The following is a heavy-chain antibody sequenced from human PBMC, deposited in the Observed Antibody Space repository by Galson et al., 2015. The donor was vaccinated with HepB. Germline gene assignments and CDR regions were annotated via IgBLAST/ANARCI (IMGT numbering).Heavy chain of an antibody. CDR2: IIPILGIA. J-gene: IGHJ4*02. D-gene: IGHD4-17*01. Sequence: SVKVSCKASGGTFSSYTISWVRQAPGQGLEWMGRIIPILGIANYAQKFQGRVTITADKSTSTAYMELSSLRSEDTAVYYCARAFSNDYGDNPYDYWGQGTLVTVSS. CDR3: ARAFSNDYGDNPYDY. CDR1: GGTFSSYT. V-gene: IGHV1-69*02.